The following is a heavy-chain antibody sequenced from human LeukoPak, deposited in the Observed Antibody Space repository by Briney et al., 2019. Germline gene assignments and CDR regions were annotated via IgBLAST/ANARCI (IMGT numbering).Heavy chain of an antibody. D-gene: IGHD3-22*01. V-gene: IGHV4-59*01. CDR3: ARGRSSGYYYYYYYMDV. CDR2: IYYSGST. CDR1: GGSISSYY. Sequence: SETLSHTCTVSGGSISSYYWSWIRQPPGKGLEWIGYIYYSGSTNYNPSLKSRVTISVDTSKNQFSLKLSSVTAADTAVYYCARGRSSGYYYYYYYMDVWGKGTTVTVSS. J-gene: IGHJ6*03.